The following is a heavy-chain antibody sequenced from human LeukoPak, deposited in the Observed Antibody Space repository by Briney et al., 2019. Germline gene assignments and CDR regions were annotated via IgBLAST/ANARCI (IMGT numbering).Heavy chain of an antibody. Sequence: GASVKVSCKASGYTFTSYGISWVRPAPGQGLEWMGWISAYNGNTNYAQKLQGRVTMTTDTSTSTAYMELRSPRSDDTAVYYCARDPSRGYSYGRNIDYWGQGTLVTVSS. D-gene: IGHD5-18*01. CDR3: ARDPSRGYSYGRNIDY. CDR2: ISAYNGNT. V-gene: IGHV1-18*01. CDR1: GYTFTSYG. J-gene: IGHJ4*02.